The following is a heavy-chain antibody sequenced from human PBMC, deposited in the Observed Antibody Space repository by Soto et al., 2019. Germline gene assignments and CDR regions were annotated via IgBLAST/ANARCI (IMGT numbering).Heavy chain of an antibody. CDR2: IYPGDSDT. V-gene: IGHV5-51*01. CDR1: GYSFTSYW. D-gene: IGHD2-21*01. Sequence: GESLKISCKGSGYSFTSYWIGWVRQMPGKGLEWMGIIYPGDSDTRYSPSFQGQVTISADKSISTAYLQWSSLKASDTAMYYCARREIPHRDYYYYYGMDVWGQGTTVTVSS. CDR3: ARREIPHRDYYYYYGMDV. J-gene: IGHJ6*02.